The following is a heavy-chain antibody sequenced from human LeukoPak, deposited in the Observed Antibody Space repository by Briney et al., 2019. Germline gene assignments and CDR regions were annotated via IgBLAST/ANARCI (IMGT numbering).Heavy chain of an antibody. J-gene: IGHJ4*02. CDR1: GFIFSNYA. CDR2: ISGSGGST. Sequence: PGGSLRLSCAVSGFIFSNYAMNWVRQAPGKGLEWVSAISGSGGSTYYADSVKGRFTISRDNSKNTLYLQMNSLRAEDTALYYCARETDSSGYYYWGQGTLVTVSS. CDR3: ARETDSSGYYY. V-gene: IGHV3-23*01. D-gene: IGHD3-22*01.